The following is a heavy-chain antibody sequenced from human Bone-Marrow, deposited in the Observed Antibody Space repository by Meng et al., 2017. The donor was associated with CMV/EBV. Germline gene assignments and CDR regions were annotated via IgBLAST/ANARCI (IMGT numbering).Heavy chain of an antibody. J-gene: IGHJ6*02. CDR3: ARVRYGDYYGMDV. V-gene: IGHV1-69*10. D-gene: IGHD4-17*01. Sequence: SVKVSCKASGGTFSSYAISWVRQAPGQGLEWMGGIIPILGIANYAQKFQGRVTITADKSTSTAYMELSSLRSEDTAVYYCARVRYGDYYGMDVWGQGTTVTVSS. CDR2: IIPILGIA. CDR1: GGTFSSYA.